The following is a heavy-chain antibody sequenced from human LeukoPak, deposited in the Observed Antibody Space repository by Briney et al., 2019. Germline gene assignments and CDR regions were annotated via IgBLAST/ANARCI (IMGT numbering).Heavy chain of an antibody. CDR2: IFVGIGNT. CDR1: GFTITSSA. D-gene: IGHD3-3*01. V-gene: IGHV1-58*02. Sequence: ASVKVSCKASGFTITSSAMQWVRQARGQRLEWIGWIFVGIGNTNYAQKFQERVTITTDMSTSTAYMELSSLRSEDTAVYYCAADHGRFLDPYYFDYWGQGTLVTVSS. CDR3: AADHGRFLDPYYFDY. J-gene: IGHJ4*02.